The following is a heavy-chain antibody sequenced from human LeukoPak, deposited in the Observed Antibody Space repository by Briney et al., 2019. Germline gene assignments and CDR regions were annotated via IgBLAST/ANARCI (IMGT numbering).Heavy chain of an antibody. CDR3: AREPPPGGFEY. Sequence: SETLSLTCAVSGGSISSSNWGSGVRRPPGKGLAWIGEIHHSGDTNYNPSLKSRVTITVDKSKNQFSLKVNSVTAADTAVYYCAREPPPGGFEYWGQGTLVTVSS. D-gene: IGHD3-10*01. CDR1: GGSISSSNW. J-gene: IGHJ4*02. CDR2: IHHSGDT. V-gene: IGHV4-4*02.